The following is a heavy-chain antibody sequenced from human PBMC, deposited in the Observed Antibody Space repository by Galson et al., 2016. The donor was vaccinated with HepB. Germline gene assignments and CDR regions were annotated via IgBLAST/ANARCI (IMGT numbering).Heavy chain of an antibody. CDR3: ARWRSGSYGFYYYSVDV. Sequence: LSLTCTVSGGSISGNYWSWIRQTPGRGLEWIGYIHYSGRTNYNPSLKSRVTISVDTSKNQFSLNLSSVTVAGRAVYYCARWRSGSYGFYYYSVDVWGQGTTVTVSS. CDR2: IHYSGRT. D-gene: IGHD6-19*01. V-gene: IGHV4-59*01. CDR1: GGSISGNY. J-gene: IGHJ6*02.